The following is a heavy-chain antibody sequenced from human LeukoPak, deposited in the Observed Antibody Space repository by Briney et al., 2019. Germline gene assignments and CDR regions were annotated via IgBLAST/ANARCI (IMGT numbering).Heavy chain of an antibody. V-gene: IGHV3-48*01. D-gene: IGHD1-14*01. CDR2: ISSSGGTV. Sequence: GGSLRISCAASGFTFSNYNFNWVRQAPGKGLEWISFISSSGGTVYYADSVKGRFTVSRDNAKNTMYLQMNSLKGEDTAVYYCARRSNPPGRIDHWGQGTLVTVSS. J-gene: IGHJ4*02. CDR1: GFTFSNYN. CDR3: ARRSNPPGRIDH.